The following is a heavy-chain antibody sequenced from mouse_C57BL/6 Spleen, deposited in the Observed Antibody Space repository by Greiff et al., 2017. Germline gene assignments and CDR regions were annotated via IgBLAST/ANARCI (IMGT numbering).Heavy chain of an antibody. CDR2: INPSNGGT. D-gene: IGHD2-1*01. V-gene: IGHV1-53*01. J-gene: IGHJ2*01. CDR1: GYTFTSYW. Sequence: QVQLQQPGTELVKPGASVKLSCKASGYTFTSYWMHWVKQRPGQGLEWIGNINPSNGGTTYNEKFKSKATLTVDKSSSTAYMQLSSLTSEDSAVYYCARGGGNRDYFDYWGQGTTLTVSS. CDR3: ARGGGNRDYFDY.